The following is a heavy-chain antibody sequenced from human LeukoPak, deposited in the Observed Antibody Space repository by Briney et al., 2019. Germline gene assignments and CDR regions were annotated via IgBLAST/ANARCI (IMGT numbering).Heavy chain of an antibody. D-gene: IGHD3-3*01. CDR2: INDYGSET. CDR1: GFTFSYFW. Sequence: GGSLRLSCAASGFTFSYFWMHWVRRAPGKGLEWVSRINDYGSETVYADSVKGRFTIYRDNAKNALYLQMNSLRVEDTAVYYCARDRDTTRFYARYGMDVWGQGTTVTVSS. J-gene: IGHJ6*02. CDR3: ARDRDTTRFYARYGMDV. V-gene: IGHV3-74*01.